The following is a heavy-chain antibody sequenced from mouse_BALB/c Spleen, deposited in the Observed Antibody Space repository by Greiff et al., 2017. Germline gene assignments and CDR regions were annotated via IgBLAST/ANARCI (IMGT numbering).Heavy chain of an antibody. CDR3: AGGNYEGYYAMDY. V-gene: IGHV3-2*02. CDR1: GYSITSDYA. Sequence: VQLKESGPGLVKPSQSLSLTCTVTGYSITSDYAWNWIRQLPGNKLEWMGYISYSGSTRYNPSLKSRISITRDTSKNQFFLQLNSVTTEDTATYYCAGGNYEGYYAMDYWGQGTSVTVSS. D-gene: IGHD2-1*01. CDR2: ISYSGST. J-gene: IGHJ4*01.